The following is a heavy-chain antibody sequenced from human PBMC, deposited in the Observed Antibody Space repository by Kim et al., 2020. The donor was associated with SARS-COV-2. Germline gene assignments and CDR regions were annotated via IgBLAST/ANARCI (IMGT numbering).Heavy chain of an antibody. CDR2: T. V-gene: IGHV4-59*01. D-gene: IGHD1-7*01. J-gene: IGHJ4*02. Sequence: TNYNPSLKSRVTVSLDTSKNQFSLKLSSVTAADTAVYYCAGAPDWNYVVDYWGQGTLVTVSS. CDR3: AGAPDWNYVVDY.